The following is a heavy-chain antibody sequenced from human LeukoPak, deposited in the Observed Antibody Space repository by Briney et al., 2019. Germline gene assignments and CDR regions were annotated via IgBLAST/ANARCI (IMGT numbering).Heavy chain of an antibody. Sequence: ASVKVSCKASGYTFTSNGISWVRRAPGQGLEWMGWISAYNGNTNYAQKLQGRVTMTTDTSTSTAYMELRSLRSDDTAVYYCARSRTVTTIPDFDYWGQGTLVTVSS. CDR3: ARSRTVTTIPDFDY. D-gene: IGHD4-17*01. CDR1: GYTFTSNG. V-gene: IGHV1-18*01. CDR2: ISAYNGNT. J-gene: IGHJ4*02.